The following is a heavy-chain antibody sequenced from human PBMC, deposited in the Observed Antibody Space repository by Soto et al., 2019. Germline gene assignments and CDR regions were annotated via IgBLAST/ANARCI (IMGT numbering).Heavy chain of an antibody. V-gene: IGHV2-5*01. D-gene: IGHD2-2*01. J-gene: IGHJ4*02. CDR2: VYWNDDK. Sequence: SGPTLVNPTQTLTLTCSFSGFSLSTSGVGVGWIRQPPGKALEWLALVYWNDDKRYSPSLKSRLTITKDTSRNQVVLTMTNMDPVDTATYFCAHSPYQMPINFWGQGTLVTVSS. CDR3: AHSPYQMPINF. CDR1: GFSLSTSGVG.